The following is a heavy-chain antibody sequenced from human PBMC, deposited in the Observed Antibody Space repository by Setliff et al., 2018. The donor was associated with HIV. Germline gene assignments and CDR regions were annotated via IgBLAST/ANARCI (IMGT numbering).Heavy chain of an antibody. V-gene: IGHV4-59*11. CDR3: ARHICGTTACYAVDV. J-gene: IGHJ3*01. D-gene: IGHD2-2*01. Sequence: SETLSLSCTVSGDSITGRWLSWIRQPPGKGLEWTGNIYHNGFANYNPSLKSRLTISVDTSKNQVSLTLSSVTPADTAVYYCARHICGTTACYAVDVWGPGTMVTVSS. CDR1: GDSITGRW. CDR2: IYHNGFA.